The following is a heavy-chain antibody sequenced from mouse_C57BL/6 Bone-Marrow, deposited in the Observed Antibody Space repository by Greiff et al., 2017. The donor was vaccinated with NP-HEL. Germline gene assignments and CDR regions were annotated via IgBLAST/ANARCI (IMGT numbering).Heavy chain of an antibody. CDR1: GFTFSSYG. CDR3: ARQDWEAY. V-gene: IGHV5-6*01. J-gene: IGHJ3*01. Sequence: EVMLVESGGDLVKPGGSLKLSCAASGFTFSSYGMSWVRQTPDKRLEWVATISSGGSYTYYPDSVKGRFTISRDNAKNTLYLQMSSLKSEDTATYYCARQDWEAYWGQGTLVTVSA. CDR2: ISSGGSYT. D-gene: IGHD4-1*01.